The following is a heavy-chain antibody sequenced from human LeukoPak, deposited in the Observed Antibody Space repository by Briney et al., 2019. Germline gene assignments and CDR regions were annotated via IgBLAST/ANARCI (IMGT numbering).Heavy chain of an antibody. CDR2: IIPIFGAA. J-gene: IGHJ3*02. CDR3: ARGQSDVAAAGDDAFDI. CDR1: GGTFSSYA. Sequence: SVRVSCKASGGTFSSYAISWVRQAPGQGLEWMGGIIPIFGAANYAQKFQGRVTITADESTSTAYMELSSLRSEDTAVYYCARGQSDVAAAGDDAFDIWGQGTMVTVSS. D-gene: IGHD6-13*01. V-gene: IGHV1-69*13.